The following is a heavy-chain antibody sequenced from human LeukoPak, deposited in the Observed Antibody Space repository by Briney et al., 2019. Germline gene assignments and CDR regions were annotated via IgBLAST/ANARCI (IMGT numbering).Heavy chain of an antibody. Sequence: ASVKVSCKASGYTFTSYYMHWVRQAPGQGLEWMGIINPSGGSTSYAQKFQGRVTMTRDMSTSTVYMELSSLRAEDTAVYYCARDSAPVGWLVFMAGAFDIWGQGTMVTVSS. D-gene: IGHD3-3*01. CDR1: GYTFTSYY. J-gene: IGHJ3*02. CDR3: ARDSAPVGWLVFMAGAFDI. CDR2: INPSGGST. V-gene: IGHV1-46*01.